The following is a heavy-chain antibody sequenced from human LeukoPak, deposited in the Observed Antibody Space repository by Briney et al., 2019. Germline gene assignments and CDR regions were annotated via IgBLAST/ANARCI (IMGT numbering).Heavy chain of an antibody. Sequence: SVKVPCKASGGTFSSYAISWVRQAPGQGLEWMGGIIPIFGTANYAQKFQGRVTITTDESTSTAYMELSSLRSEDTAVYYCARVACSGGSCYFEYFQHWGQGTLVTVSS. CDR3: ARVACSGGSCYFEYFQH. J-gene: IGHJ1*01. V-gene: IGHV1-69*05. CDR1: GGTFSSYA. D-gene: IGHD2-15*01. CDR2: IIPIFGTA.